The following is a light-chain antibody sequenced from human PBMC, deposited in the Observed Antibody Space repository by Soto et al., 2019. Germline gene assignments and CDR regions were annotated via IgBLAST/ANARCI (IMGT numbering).Light chain of an antibody. V-gene: IGKV3-20*01. CDR2: GAS. CDR3: QQYGSSGT. Sequence: EIVLTQSPGTLSLSPGERATLSCRASQSVSNNYLAWYQQKPGQAPRLLIYGASNRATGIPDRFSGSGSGTDFNLTISRLEPEDFAVYYWQQYGSSGTFGQGTKVEIK. J-gene: IGKJ1*01. CDR1: QSVSNNY.